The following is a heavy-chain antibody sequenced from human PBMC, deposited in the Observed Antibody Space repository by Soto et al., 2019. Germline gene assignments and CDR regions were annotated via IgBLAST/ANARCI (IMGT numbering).Heavy chain of an antibody. CDR3: ARDLPAAALDY. CDR2: ISYDGSNK. V-gene: IGHV3-30*14. J-gene: IGHJ4*02. Sequence: QVQLVESGGGVVQPGRSLRLSCAASGFTFSSYAMHWVRQAPGKGLEWVAVISYDGSNKYYADSVKGRFTISRDNSKNTLYLQMNSLRAEDTAVYYCARDLPAAALDYWGQGTQVTVSS. CDR1: GFTFSSYA. D-gene: IGHD2-2*01.